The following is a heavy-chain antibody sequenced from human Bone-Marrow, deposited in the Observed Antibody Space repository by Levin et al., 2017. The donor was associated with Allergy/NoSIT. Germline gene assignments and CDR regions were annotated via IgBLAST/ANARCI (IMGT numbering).Heavy chain of an antibody. CDR3: FKDPGYTDRDNALDI. J-gene: IGHJ3*02. D-gene: IGHD1-1*01. V-gene: IGHV3-30*18. Sequence: RPGGSLRLSCAASGFTFSNFGIHWVRQAPGKGLEWVTLISFDGNKKYYAASVKGRFTISRDNSKNMVYLQMDSLRTEDTAIYYCFKDPGYTDRDNALDIWGQGTMVSVSS. CDR2: ISFDGNKK. CDR1: GFTFSNFG.